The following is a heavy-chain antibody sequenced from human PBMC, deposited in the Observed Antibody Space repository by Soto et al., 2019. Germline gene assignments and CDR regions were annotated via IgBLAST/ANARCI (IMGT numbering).Heavy chain of an antibody. CDR3: ARTHGVYSGYDYWFDP. J-gene: IGHJ5*02. D-gene: IGHD5-12*01. V-gene: IGHV3-53*04. CDR2: IYSGGST. Sequence: PGGSLRLSCAASGFTVSSNYMSWVRQAPGKGLEWVSVIYSGGSTYYADSVKGRFTISRHNSKNTLYLQMNSLRAEDTAVYYCARTHGVYSGYDYWFDPGGQGTLVTVSS. CDR1: GFTVSSNY.